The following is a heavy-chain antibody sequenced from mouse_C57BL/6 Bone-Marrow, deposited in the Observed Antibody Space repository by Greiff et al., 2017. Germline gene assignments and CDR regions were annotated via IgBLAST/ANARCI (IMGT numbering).Heavy chain of an antibody. CDR3: ARPGPFYYEYEGFAY. CDR2: ISSGSSTI. CDR1: GFTFSDYG. V-gene: IGHV5-17*01. Sequence: DVLLVESGGGLVKPGGSLKLSCAASGFTFSDYGMHWVRQAPEKGLEWVAYISSGSSTIYYTDTVKGRFTISSDNAKNTLFLQLTSLRSEDTAMYYCARPGPFYYEYEGFAYWGRGTLVTVSA. J-gene: IGHJ3*01. D-gene: IGHD2-4*01.